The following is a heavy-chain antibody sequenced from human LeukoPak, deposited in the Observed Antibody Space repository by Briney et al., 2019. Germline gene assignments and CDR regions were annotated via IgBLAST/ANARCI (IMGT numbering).Heavy chain of an antibody. V-gene: IGHV3-48*01. CDR2: LGIIVGTI. J-gene: IGHJ4*02. CDR1: GFPLITYS. CDR3: ARDTYGSGHCSGGNCEGFDY. Sequence: GGSLRLPCPASGFPLITYSINGVRPPPGRGLDWVSYLGIIVGTIFYADSVKGRFTISRDNAKNSLYLQMNSLRAEDTAVYYCARDTYGSGHCSGGNCEGFDYWGQGTLVTVSS. D-gene: IGHD2-15*01.